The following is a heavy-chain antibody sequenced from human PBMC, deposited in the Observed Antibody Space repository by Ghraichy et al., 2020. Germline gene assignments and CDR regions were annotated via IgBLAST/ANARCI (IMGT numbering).Heavy chain of an antibody. J-gene: IGHJ6*02. CDR2: IYTSGNT. D-gene: IGHD6-13*01. CDR3: AGDLRAAANGMDV. Sequence: SETLSLTCTVSGGSISSYYWSWIRQPAGKGLEWIGRIYTSGNTNYNPSLKSRVTMSVDTSKNQFSLKLSSVTAADTAVYYCAGDLRAAANGMDVWGQGTTVTVSS. V-gene: IGHV4-4*07. CDR1: GGSISSYY.